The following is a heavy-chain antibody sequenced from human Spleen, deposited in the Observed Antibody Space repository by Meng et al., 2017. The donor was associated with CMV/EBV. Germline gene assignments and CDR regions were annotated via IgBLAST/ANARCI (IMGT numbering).Heavy chain of an antibody. V-gene: IGHV4-34*01. Sequence: SETLSLTCAVYGGSFSGYYWSWIRQPPGKGLEWIGEINHSGSTNYNPSLKSRVTISVDTSKNQFSLKLSSVTAADTAVYYCARRIAVAGTTIDYWGQGTQVTVSS. CDR2: INHSGST. CDR1: GGSFSGYY. D-gene: IGHD6-19*01. CDR3: ARRIAVAGTTIDY. J-gene: IGHJ4*02.